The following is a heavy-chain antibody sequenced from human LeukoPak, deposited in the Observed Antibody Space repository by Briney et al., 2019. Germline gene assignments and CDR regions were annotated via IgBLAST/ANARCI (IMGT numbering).Heavy chain of an antibody. D-gene: IGHD6-19*01. CDR3: ARAHLAVAGTD. Sequence: GGSLRLSCSASGFTFNRFYLHWVRQAPGKGLEFVSHISSNGATTYYADSVKGRFTISRDNSKNTLYLQVSSLRADDTAVYYCARAHLAVAGTDWGQGTLVTVSS. V-gene: IGHV3-64D*06. J-gene: IGHJ4*02. CDR2: ISSNGATT. CDR1: GFTFNRFY.